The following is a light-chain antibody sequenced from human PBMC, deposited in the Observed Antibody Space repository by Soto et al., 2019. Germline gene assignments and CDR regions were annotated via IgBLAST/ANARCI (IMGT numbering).Light chain of an antibody. V-gene: IGLV2-14*03. CDR1: SSDVGGYNY. J-gene: IGLJ3*02. CDR2: DVT. CDR3: SSYTSSSTVV. Sequence: QSALTQPASVSGSPGQSITISCTGTSSDVGGYNYVSWYQQHPGKAPKLMIYDVTNSPSGVSNRFSGYKSVNTASLTISGLQAEDEADYYCSSYTSSSTVVVGGGTKLTVL.